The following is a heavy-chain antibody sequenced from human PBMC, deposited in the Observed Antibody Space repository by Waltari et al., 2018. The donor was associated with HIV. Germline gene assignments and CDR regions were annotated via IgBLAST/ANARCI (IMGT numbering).Heavy chain of an antibody. J-gene: IGHJ4*02. CDR2: SYYSGST. D-gene: IGHD3-22*01. CDR3: ARRNYYDSSGFPKDAYYFDY. V-gene: IGHV4-39*01. CDR1: GGSISSSSYY. Sequence: QLQLQESGPGLVKPSETLSLTCTVSGGSISSSSYYWGWIRQPPGKGREWIGSSYYSGSTSHNPSLKRRVTISVDTSKNQFSLKLSSVTAADTAVYYCARRNYYDSSGFPKDAYYFDYWGQGTLVTVSS.